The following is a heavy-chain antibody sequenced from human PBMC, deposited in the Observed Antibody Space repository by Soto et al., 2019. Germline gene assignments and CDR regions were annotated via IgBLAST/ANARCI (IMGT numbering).Heavy chain of an antibody. CDR3: ARAGSTWRYFFAY. D-gene: IGHD6-13*01. CDR1: GGSISSYY. V-gene: IGHV4-59*01. CDR2: VYYSGTT. Sequence: SETLSLTCTVSGGSISSYYWTWIRQPPGKGLEWVGYVYYSGTTYYNPSLQSRVTISVDTSKNQFSLKVKSVTAADTAIYYCARAGSTWRYFFAYWGQGSLVTVSS. J-gene: IGHJ4*02.